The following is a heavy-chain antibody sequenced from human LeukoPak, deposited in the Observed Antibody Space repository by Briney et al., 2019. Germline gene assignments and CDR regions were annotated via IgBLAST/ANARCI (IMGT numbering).Heavy chain of an antibody. CDR1: GGSISSSSYY. V-gene: IGHV4-39*07. D-gene: IGHD3-22*01. CDR3: ARYIADYYDSSGYPHYMDV. Sequence: PSETLSLTCTVSGGSISSSSYYWGWIRQPPGKGLEWIGSIYHSGSTYYNPSLKSRVTISVDTSKNQFSLKLSSVTAADTAVYYCARYIADYYDSSGYPHYMDVWGKGTTVTVSS. J-gene: IGHJ6*03. CDR2: IYHSGST.